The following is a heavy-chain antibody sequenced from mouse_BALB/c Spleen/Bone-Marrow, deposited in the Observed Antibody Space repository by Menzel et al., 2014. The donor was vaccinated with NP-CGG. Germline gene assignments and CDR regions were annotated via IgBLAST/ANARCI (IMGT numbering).Heavy chain of an antibody. J-gene: IGHJ2*01. CDR2: IHPGNSDT. CDR1: GYTFSNYW. CDR3: TTLARNNFDY. Sequence: EVQLQQSGTVLARPGAAAKMSCKASGYTFSNYWMHWIKQRPGQGLEWIGTIHPGNSDTAYNQKFKGKGKLTESTSTSSVYVELSSLTIEDSAVYYCTTLARNNFDYWGQGTALTVSS. V-gene: IGHV1-5*01. D-gene: IGHD3-1*01.